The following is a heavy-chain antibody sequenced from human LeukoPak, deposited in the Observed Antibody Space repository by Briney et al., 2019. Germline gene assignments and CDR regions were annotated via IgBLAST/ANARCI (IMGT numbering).Heavy chain of an antibody. Sequence: ASVTVSCKASGYSFTSNYIHWVRQAPGQGLEWMGMIYPRDGSTSYAQKFQGRVTITADESTSTAYMELSSLRSEDTAVYYCARNSGSSWGFVYWGQGTLVTVSS. CDR1: GYSFTSNY. D-gene: IGHD1-26*01. J-gene: IGHJ4*02. CDR3: ARNSGSSWGFVY. V-gene: IGHV1-46*01. CDR2: IYPRDGST.